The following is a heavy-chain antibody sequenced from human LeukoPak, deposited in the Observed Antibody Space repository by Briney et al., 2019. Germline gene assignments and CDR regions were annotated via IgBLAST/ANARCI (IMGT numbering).Heavy chain of an antibody. Sequence: ASVRVSCKDSGYTFTVYYMHWGRQAPGQRLEWMGWINPNSGGTNYAQKLQVRVTITRDTSISTAYMELSRLRSDHTAVYYCARGGERPNWGQGTRVTASS. D-gene: IGHD3-16*01. V-gene: IGHV1-2*02. CDR1: GYTFTVYY. J-gene: IGHJ4*02. CDR2: INPNSGGT. CDR3: ARGGERPN.